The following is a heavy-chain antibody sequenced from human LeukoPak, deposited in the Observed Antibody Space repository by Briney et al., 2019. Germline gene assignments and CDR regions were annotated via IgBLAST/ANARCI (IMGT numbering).Heavy chain of an antibody. V-gene: IGHV4-38-2*02. J-gene: IGHJ4*02. CDR2: MYHSGST. CDR3: ARYDVWGSYRAFDY. D-gene: IGHD3-16*02. Sequence: PSETLSLTCTVSGDSISSYYWSWIRQPPGKGLEWIGTMYHSGSTYYNPSLKSRVTISVDTSKNQFSLKLSSVTAADTAVYYCARYDVWGSYRAFDYWGQGTLVTVS. CDR1: GDSISSYY.